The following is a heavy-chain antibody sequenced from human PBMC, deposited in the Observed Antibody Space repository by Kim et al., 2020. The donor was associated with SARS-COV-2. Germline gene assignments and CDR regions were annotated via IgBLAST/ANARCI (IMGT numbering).Heavy chain of an antibody. J-gene: IGHJ3*02. D-gene: IGHD3-22*01. V-gene: IGHV4-4*02. Sequence: PSLTSRVTISVDKSKNQFSLKLSSVTAADTAVYYCARSLYDSSGVNAFDIWGQGTMVTVSS. CDR3: ARSLYDSSGVNAFDI.